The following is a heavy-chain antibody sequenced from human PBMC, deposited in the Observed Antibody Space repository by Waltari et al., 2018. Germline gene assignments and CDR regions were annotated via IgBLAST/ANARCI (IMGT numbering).Heavy chain of an antibody. CDR3: ASGNYDFWSGSGGNWFDP. Sequence: WIRPPAGKGLEWIGRIFASGSTNYNPSLKSRVTMSVETSKNQFSLKLSSVTAADTAVYYCASGNYDFWSGSGGNWFDPWGQGILVTVSS. D-gene: IGHD3-3*01. J-gene: IGHJ5*02. V-gene: IGHV4-4*07. CDR2: IFASGST.